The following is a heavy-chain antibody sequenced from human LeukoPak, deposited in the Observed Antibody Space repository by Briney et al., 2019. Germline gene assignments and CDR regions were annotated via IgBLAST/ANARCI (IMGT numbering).Heavy chain of an antibody. Sequence: KPSETLSLTCTVSGGSISSSSDYWGWIRQPPGKGLEWIGSVASMFYNGGTYYNPSLQSRVSMSVDASKSQVSLKLSSVTAADTAVYYCVRDSRPALTEEWTPTYFDSWGQGTLVTVSS. D-gene: IGHD3-3*01. CDR2: VASMFYNGGT. J-gene: IGHJ4*02. CDR1: GGSISSSSDY. CDR3: VRDSRPALTEEWTPTYFDS. V-gene: IGHV4-39*02.